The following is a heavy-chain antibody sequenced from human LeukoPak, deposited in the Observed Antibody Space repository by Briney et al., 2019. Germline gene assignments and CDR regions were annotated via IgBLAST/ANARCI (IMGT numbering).Heavy chain of an antibody. CDR3: ATGVGQPNYFDY. V-gene: IGHV1-46*01. CDR1: GYTFSTYY. J-gene: IGHJ4*02. CDR2: INTSGTDS. D-gene: IGHD1-14*01. Sequence: RASVTVSFKSSGYTFSTYYMHWVRQAPGQGLEGMGIINTSGTDSNYAQKFQGRVTMTEDTSTDTAYMEPSSLRSEDTAVYYCATGVGQPNYFDYWGQGTLVTVSS.